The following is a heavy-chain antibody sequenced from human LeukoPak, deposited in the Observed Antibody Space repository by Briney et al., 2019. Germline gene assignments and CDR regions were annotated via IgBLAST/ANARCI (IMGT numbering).Heavy chain of an antibody. D-gene: IGHD5-18*01. CDR1: GFTFSSYS. V-gene: IGHV3-21*01. CDR2: ISSSSSYI. Sequence: GGSLRLSCAASGFTFSSYSMNWVRQAPGKGLEWVSSISSSSSYIYYADSVKGRFTISRDNAKNSLYLQMNSLRAEDTAVDYCARNVDTAMVAYFDYWGQGTLVTVSS. CDR3: ARNVDTAMVAYFDY. J-gene: IGHJ4*02.